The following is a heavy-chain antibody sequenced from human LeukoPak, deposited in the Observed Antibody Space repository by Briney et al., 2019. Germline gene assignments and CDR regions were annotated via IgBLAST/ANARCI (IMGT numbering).Heavy chain of an antibody. CDR1: GFPFISNY. J-gene: IGHJ4*02. Sequence: PGGSRSLSFAASGFPFISNYMSGVRQAPGKGLEWVSVIYSGGRTKYADSVKGRFTISRDNSKNTLYLQMNSLRAEDTAVYYCARGEGLFDYWGQGTLVTVSS. CDR2: IYSGGRT. CDR3: ARGEGLFDY. V-gene: IGHV3-53*01.